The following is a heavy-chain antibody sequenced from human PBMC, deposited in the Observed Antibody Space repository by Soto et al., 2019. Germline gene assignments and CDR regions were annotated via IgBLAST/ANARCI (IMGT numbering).Heavy chain of an antibody. CDR2: TYCRSNWRH. V-gene: IGHV6-1*01. CDR3: ARGVAGSGFDL. D-gene: IGHD6-19*01. Sequence: QTLSLTCAISGDSVSSNTAAWNWIRSSPSRGLEWLGRTYCRSNWRHDYAVSVKSRITVNPDTSKNHFSLQLNSVTPDDTAVYYCARGVAGSGFDLWGQGTLVTVSS. CDR1: GDSVSSNTAA. J-gene: IGHJ4*02.